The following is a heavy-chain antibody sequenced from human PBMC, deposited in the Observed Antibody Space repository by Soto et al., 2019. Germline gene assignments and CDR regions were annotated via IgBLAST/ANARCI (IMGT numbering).Heavy chain of an antibody. CDR3: AKDSIRNNGIYDAFDV. D-gene: IGHD3-3*02. Sequence: GGSLRLSCEASGFTFSNYAMAWVRQTPGEGPEWVSTIGGGDDIFYAESVQGRFIISRDDSRSTMYLQMGNLRVEDTAIYFCAKDSIRNNGIYDAFDVWGQGTVVTVSS. CDR1: GFTFSNYA. CDR2: IGGGDDI. J-gene: IGHJ3*01. V-gene: IGHV3-23*01.